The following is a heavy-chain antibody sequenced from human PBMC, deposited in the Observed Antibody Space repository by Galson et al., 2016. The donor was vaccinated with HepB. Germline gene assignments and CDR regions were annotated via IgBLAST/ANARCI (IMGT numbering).Heavy chain of an antibody. Sequence: SLRLSCAASGFTLSSSAMTWVRQAPGRGLEWVSAITGTGSFAYYADSVRGRFTLSRDTSKNTVYLQMNYLRADDTALYYCGRDNTTLTDRYPYHVDVWGKGTAVTVSS. V-gene: IGHV3-23*01. J-gene: IGHJ6*04. D-gene: IGHD4-17*01. CDR2: ITGTGSFA. CDR1: GFTLSSSA. CDR3: GRDNTTLTDRYPYHVDV.